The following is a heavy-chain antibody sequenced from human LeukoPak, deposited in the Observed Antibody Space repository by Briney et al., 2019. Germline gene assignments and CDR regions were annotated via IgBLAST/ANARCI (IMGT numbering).Heavy chain of an antibody. CDR1: GFTFNNAW. V-gene: IGHV3-66*01. D-gene: IGHD3-16*02. Sequence: GGSLRLSCAASGFTFNNAWMSWVRQAPGKGLEWVSVIYSGGSTYYADSVKGRFTISRDNSKNTLYLQMNSLRAEDTAVYYCAAMITFGGVIGTFDYWGQGTLVTVSS. CDR2: IYSGGST. J-gene: IGHJ4*02. CDR3: AAMITFGGVIGTFDY.